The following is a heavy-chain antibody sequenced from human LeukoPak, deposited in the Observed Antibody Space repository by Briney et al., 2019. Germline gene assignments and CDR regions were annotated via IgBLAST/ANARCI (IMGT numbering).Heavy chain of an antibody. D-gene: IGHD3-10*02. Sequence: GGSLRLSCAASGVTFSSYSMNWVRQAPGKGLEWVSYISSSSSTIYYADSVKGRFTISRDNAKNSLYLQMNSLRAEDTAVYYCARVSGEDYFDYWGQRTLVTVSS. CDR3: ARVSGEDYFDY. J-gene: IGHJ4*02. V-gene: IGHV3-48*01. CDR2: ISSSSSTI. CDR1: GVTFSSYS.